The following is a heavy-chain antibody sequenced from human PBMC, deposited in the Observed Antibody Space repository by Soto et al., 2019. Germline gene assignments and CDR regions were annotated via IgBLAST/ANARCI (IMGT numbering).Heavy chain of an antibody. CDR3: VGGQYYFDY. Sequence: QVQLVESGGGVVQPGRSLRLSCAASGFPFTTYGMHWVREGPGKGLEWVAVISYDGSNKYYADSVKGRFTISSDNSKNTLDLQMNSLRPEDTALYYCVGGQYYFDYRGQGTLVTVSS. V-gene: IGHV3-30*03. CDR2: ISYDGSNK. CDR1: GFPFTTYG. D-gene: IGHD3-10*01. J-gene: IGHJ4*02.